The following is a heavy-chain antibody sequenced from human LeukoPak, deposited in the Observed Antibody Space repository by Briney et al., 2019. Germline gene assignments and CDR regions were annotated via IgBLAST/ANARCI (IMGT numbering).Heavy chain of an antibody. J-gene: IGHJ6*02. V-gene: IGHV3-9*01. CDR2: ISWNSGSI. CDR1: GFTFDDYA. Sequence: GGSLRLSCAASGFTFDDYAMHWVRQAPGKGLEWVSGISWNSGSIGYADSVKGRFTISRDNAKNSLYLQMNSLRAEDTALYYCARSSGLWFGESFYGMDVWGQGTTVTVSS. D-gene: IGHD3-10*01. CDR3: ARSSGLWFGESFYGMDV.